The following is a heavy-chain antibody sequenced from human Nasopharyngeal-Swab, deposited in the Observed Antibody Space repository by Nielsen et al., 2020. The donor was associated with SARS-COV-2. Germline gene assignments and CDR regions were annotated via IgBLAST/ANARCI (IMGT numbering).Heavy chain of an antibody. CDR1: GDRVSTNSAT. Sequence: SQTLSLTCAISGDRVSTNSATWNWLRQSPSRGLEWLGRTYYRSKWYNDYAVSVKSRITINPDTSKNQFSLQLNSVTPEDTALYYCGREVSSHFDFWGQGTLVTVSS. CDR3: GREVSSHFDF. J-gene: IGHJ4*02. V-gene: IGHV6-1*01. CDR2: TYYRSKWYN.